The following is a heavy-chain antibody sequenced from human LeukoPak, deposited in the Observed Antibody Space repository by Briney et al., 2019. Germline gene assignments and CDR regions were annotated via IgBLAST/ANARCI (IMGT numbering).Heavy chain of an antibody. J-gene: IGHJ4*02. CDR1: GFTFSSYS. Sequence: PGGSLRLSCAASGFTFSSYSMNWVRQAPGKGLEWVSSISSSSSYIYYADSVKGRFTISRDNAKNSLYLQMNSLRAEDTAVYYCARETYYYGSGSYPSSDCWGQGTLVTVSS. CDR3: ARETYYYGSGSYPSSDC. CDR2: ISSSSSYI. V-gene: IGHV3-21*04. D-gene: IGHD3-10*01.